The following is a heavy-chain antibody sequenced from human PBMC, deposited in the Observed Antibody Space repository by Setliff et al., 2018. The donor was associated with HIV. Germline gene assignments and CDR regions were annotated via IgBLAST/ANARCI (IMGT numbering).Heavy chain of an antibody. D-gene: IGHD3-22*01. CDR2: IYYSGST. Sequence: PSETLSLTCTVSGGSISSSSYYWGWIRRPPGKGLEWIGSIYYSGSTYYNPSLKSRVTISVDTSKNQFSLKLSSVTAADTAVYYSARHQYYYDSSGGGALDYWGQGTLVTVSS. V-gene: IGHV4-39*01. J-gene: IGHJ4*02. CDR1: GGSISSSSYY. CDR3: ARHQYYYDSSGGGALDY.